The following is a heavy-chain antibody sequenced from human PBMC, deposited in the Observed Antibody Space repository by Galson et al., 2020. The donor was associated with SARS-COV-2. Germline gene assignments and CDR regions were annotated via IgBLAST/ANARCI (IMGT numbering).Heavy chain of an antibody. V-gene: IGHV3-30*04. CDR2: ISYDGSNK. D-gene: IGHD6-19*01. CDR1: GFTFSSYA. CDR3: ASLGLAGFDY. J-gene: IGHJ4*02. Sequence: QLGESLKISCAASGFTFSSYAMHWVRQAPGTGLERVAVISYDGSNKYYADSVKDRFTISRDNSKNTLYLQMNSLRAEDTAVYYCASLGLAGFDYWGQGTLVTVSS.